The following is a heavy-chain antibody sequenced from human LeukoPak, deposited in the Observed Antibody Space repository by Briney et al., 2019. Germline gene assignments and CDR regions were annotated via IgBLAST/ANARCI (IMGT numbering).Heavy chain of an antibody. V-gene: IGHV4-39*07. CDR1: GGSISNSSNY. J-gene: IGHJ1*01. D-gene: IGHD1-7*01. CDR2: IYYSGST. Sequence: SETLSLTCTVSGGSISNSSNYWGWIRQPPGKGLEWIGSIYYSGSTYYNPSLKGRVTISVDTSKNQFSLKLYSVTAADTAVYYCASASQPRNWNYGTYAWGEGALVTVSS. CDR3: ASASQPRNWNYGTYA.